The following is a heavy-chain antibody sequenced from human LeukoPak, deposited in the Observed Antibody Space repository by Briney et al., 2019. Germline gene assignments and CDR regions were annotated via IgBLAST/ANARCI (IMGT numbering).Heavy chain of an antibody. CDR3: ARGRRQLWLTDYFDY. Sequence: VSVKVSCKASGYTFTNYYMHWVRQAPGQGLEWMGIINPVNGATSYAQEFQGRVTMTRDTSTSTVYMELSSLTSEDTAVYYCARGRRQLWLTDYFDYWGQGNLVTVSS. D-gene: IGHD5-18*01. CDR1: GYTFTNYY. CDR2: INPVNGAT. V-gene: IGHV1-46*01. J-gene: IGHJ4*02.